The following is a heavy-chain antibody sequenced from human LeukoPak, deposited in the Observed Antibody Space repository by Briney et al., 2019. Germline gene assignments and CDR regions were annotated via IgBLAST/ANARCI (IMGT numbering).Heavy chain of an antibody. CDR1: GFTFSSYW. Sequence: GGSLRLSCAASGFTFSSYWMHWVRQVPGKGLAWVSRINSDGSTSYADSVKGRFTISRDNAKNTLYLQMNSLGAEDTAVYYCARDGSLPDYWGQGTLVTVSS. V-gene: IGHV3-74*01. CDR2: INSDGST. J-gene: IGHJ4*02. CDR3: ARDGSLPDY.